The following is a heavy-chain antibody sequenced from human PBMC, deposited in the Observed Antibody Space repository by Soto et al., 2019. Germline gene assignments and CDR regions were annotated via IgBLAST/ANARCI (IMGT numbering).Heavy chain of an antibody. CDR1: RSPINSYS. CDR3: AGSGSSPYFYYYGMDV. D-gene: IGHD3-10*01. Sequence: SDTLSLTCSLTRSPINSYSWSWILQPPGKGLEWIGYIYYSGSTNYNPSLKSRVTISVDTSKNQFSLKLSSVTAADTAVYYCAGSGSSPYFYYYGMDVWGQGTTVT. CDR2: IYYSGST. V-gene: IGHV4-59*01. J-gene: IGHJ6*02.